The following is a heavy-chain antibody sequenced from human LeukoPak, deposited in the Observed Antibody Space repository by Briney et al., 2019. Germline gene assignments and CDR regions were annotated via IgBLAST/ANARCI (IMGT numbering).Heavy chain of an antibody. D-gene: IGHD6-19*01. CDR2: IKQDGSEK. CDR1: GFTFSSYW. CDR3: ARDRDAGYSSGWSDY. J-gene: IGHJ4*02. Sequence: PGGSLGLSCAASGFTFSSYWMSWVRQAPGKGLEWVANIKQDGSEKYYVDSVKGRFTISRDNAKNSLYLQMNSLRAEDTAVYYCARDRDAGYSSGWSDYWGQGTLVTVSS. V-gene: IGHV3-7*03.